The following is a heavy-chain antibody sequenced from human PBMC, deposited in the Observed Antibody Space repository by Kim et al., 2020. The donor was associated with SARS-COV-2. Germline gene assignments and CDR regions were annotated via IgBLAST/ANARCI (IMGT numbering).Heavy chain of an antibody. J-gene: IGHJ3*02. Sequence: GGSLRLSCAASGFTFSNAWMSWVRQAPGKGLEWVGRIKSKTDGGTTDYAAPVKGRFTISRDDSKNTLYLQMNSLKTEDTAVYYCTTDLISKGVAAATDAFDIWGQGTMVTVSS. V-gene: IGHV3-15*01. D-gene: IGHD6-13*01. CDR2: IKSKTDGGTT. CDR1: GFTFSNAW. CDR3: TTDLISKGVAAATDAFDI.